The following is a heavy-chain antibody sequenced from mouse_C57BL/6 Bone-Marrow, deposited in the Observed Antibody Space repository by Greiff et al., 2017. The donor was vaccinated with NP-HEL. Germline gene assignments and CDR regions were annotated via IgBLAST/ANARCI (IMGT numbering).Heavy chain of an antibody. D-gene: IGHD2-10*02. V-gene: IGHV6-3*01. Sequence: EVKLMESGGGLVQPGGSMKLSCVASGFTFSNYWLNWVRQSSEKELEWVAQIRLKSDNYATHYAESVKGRFSIARDDSKSSVYLQMNNLRAEDTGIYYCTESIFDYWGQGTTLTVSS. CDR1: GFTFSNYW. CDR2: IRLKSDNYAT. CDR3: TESIFDY. J-gene: IGHJ2*01.